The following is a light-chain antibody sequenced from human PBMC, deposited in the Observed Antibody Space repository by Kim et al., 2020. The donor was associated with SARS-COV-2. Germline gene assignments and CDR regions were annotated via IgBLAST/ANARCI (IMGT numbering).Light chain of an antibody. Sequence: PGDRATLSCRASQNLSNTYLAWYQQKPGQAPRLLIYGVSYRATGIPDRFTGSGSGTDFTLTISRLEPEDFAVYYCQQLDSSPSYTFGQGTKVDIK. J-gene: IGKJ2*01. CDR1: QNLSNTY. V-gene: IGKV3-20*01. CDR3: QQLDSSPSYT. CDR2: GVS.